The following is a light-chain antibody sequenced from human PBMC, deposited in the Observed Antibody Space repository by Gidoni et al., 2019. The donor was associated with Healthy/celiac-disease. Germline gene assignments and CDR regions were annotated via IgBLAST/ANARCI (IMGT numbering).Light chain of an antibody. CDR2: DAS. CDR3: QQYNSQRT. J-gene: IGKJ1*01. Sequence: DIQMTQSPSTLSASVGDRVTITCRASQSISSWLAWYQQKPGKAPKLLIYDASSLESGVPSRFSGSGSGTEFPLTISSLQPDDFATYYCQQYNSQRTFGQXTKVEIK. V-gene: IGKV1-5*01. CDR1: QSISSW.